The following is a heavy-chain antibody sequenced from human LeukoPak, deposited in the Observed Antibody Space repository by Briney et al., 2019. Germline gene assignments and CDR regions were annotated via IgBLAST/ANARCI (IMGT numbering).Heavy chain of an antibody. CDR2: IYSDGRT. CDR3: ARDSGRFDVFDI. CDR1: GFTVSTNY. Sequence: GGSLRLSCAASGFTVSTNYMSWVRQAPGKGLEWVSVIYSDGRTYYAASVKGRFTISRDNSKNTLYLQMNSLRAEDTAVYYCARDSGRFDVFDIWGEGTMVTASS. J-gene: IGHJ3*02. V-gene: IGHV3-53*01. D-gene: IGHD3-10*01.